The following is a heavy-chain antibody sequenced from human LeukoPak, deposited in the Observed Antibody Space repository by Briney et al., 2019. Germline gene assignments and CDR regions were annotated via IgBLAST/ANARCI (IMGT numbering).Heavy chain of an antibody. CDR3: ARGPYSYDSSGAFDI. CDR1: GDSISSGDYY. Sequence: SETLSLTCTVSGDSISSGDYYWSWLRQPAGKGLEWIGRISSSGSTNYNPSLKSRVTISVDTSKNQFSLKLSSVTAADTAVYFCARGPYSYDSSGAFDIWGQGTMVTVSS. V-gene: IGHV4-61*02. J-gene: IGHJ3*02. CDR2: ISSSGST. D-gene: IGHD3-22*01.